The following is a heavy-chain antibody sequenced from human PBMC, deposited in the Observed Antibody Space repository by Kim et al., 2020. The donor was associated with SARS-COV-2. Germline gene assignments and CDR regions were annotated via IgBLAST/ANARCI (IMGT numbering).Heavy chain of an antibody. CDR3: ARVYCTNGVCDWGWFDP. J-gene: IGHJ5*02. D-gene: IGHD2-8*01. V-gene: IGHV1-8*01. CDR2: MNPNSGNT. CDR1: GYTFTSYD. Sequence: ASVKVSCKASGYTFTSYDINWVRQATGQGLEWMGWMNPNSGNTGYAQKFQGRVTMTRNTSISTAYMELSSLRSEDTAVYYCARVYCTNGVCDWGWFDPWGQGTLVTVSS.